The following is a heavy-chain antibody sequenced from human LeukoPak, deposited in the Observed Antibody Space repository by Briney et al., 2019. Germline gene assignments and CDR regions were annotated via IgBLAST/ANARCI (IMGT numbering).Heavy chain of an antibody. J-gene: IGHJ6*03. Sequence: ASVKVSCKASGYTFTNYAISWVRQAPGQGLEWMGWISGYNGKTNYAQKLQGRVTMTTDTSTSTVYMDLRSLRSDDTAVYYCARFGRYYYYYMDVWGKGTTVTVSS. CDR1: GYTFTNYA. CDR3: ARFGRYYYYYMDV. CDR2: ISGYNGKT. D-gene: IGHD3-16*01. V-gene: IGHV1-18*01.